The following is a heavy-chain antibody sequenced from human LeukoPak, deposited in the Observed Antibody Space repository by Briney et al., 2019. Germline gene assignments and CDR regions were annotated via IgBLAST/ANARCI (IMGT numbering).Heavy chain of an antibody. Sequence: PSETLSLTCTVSGVSISSSNSYWGWIRQPPGKGLEWIGSIYYSGNTYYNASLKSQVSISIDTSKNQFSLRLTSVTAADTAVYYCARAPTGIAAARGKTEYYFDYWGQGTLVTVSS. J-gene: IGHJ4*02. CDR1: GVSISSSNSY. D-gene: IGHD6-13*01. V-gene: IGHV4-39*01. CDR3: ARAPTGIAAARGKTEYYFDY. CDR2: IYYSGNT.